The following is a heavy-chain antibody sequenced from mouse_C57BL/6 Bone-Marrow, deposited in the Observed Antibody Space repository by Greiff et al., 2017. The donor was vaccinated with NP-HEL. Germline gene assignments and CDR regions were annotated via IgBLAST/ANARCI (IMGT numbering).Heavy chain of an antibody. CDR1: GFTFSDYG. V-gene: IGHV5-17*01. CDR3: ARRYRGLYYYAMDY. CDR2: ISSGSSTI. D-gene: IGHD2-12*01. Sequence: EVHLVESGGGLVKPGGSLKLSCAASGFTFSDYGMHWVRQAPEKGLEWVAYISSGSSTICYADTVKGRFTISRDNAKNTLFLQMTSLRSEDTAMYYCARRYRGLYYYAMDYWGQGTSVTVSS. J-gene: IGHJ4*01.